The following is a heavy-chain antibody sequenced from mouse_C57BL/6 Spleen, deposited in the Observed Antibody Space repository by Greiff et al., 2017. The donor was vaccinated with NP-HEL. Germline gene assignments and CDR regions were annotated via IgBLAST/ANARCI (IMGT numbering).Heavy chain of an antibody. CDR1: GFTFSSYG. CDR2: ISSGGSYT. Sequence: DVKLVESGGDLVKPGGSLKLSCAASGFTFSSYGMSWVRQTPDKRLEWVATISSGGSYTYYPDSVKGRFTISRDNAKNTLYLQMSRLKSEDTAMYYCARREYDYDEGFAYWGQGTLVTVSA. J-gene: IGHJ3*01. CDR3: ARREYDYDEGFAY. V-gene: IGHV5-6*02. D-gene: IGHD2-4*01.